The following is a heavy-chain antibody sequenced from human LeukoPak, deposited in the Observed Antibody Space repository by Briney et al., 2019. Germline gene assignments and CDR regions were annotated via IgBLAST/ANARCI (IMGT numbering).Heavy chain of an antibody. Sequence: SETLSLTCTVSGGSISSSSYYWGWIRQPPGKGLEWIGSIYYSGSTDCNPSLKSRVTISVDTSKNQFSLKLRSVTAADTAVYYCARTIQYSSGWYSFDYWGQGTLVTVSS. J-gene: IGHJ4*02. CDR3: ARTIQYSSGWYSFDY. D-gene: IGHD6-19*01. V-gene: IGHV4-39*01. CDR2: IYYSGST. CDR1: GGSISSSSYY.